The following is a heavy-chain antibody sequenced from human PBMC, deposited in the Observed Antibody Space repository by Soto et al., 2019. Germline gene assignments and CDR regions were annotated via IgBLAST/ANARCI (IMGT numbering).Heavy chain of an antibody. CDR1: GYTFTSYA. V-gene: IGHV1-3*01. CDR2: INAGNGNT. CDR3: ARVPQRYGGYITYFDY. D-gene: IGHD5-12*01. J-gene: IGHJ4*02. Sequence: QVQLVQSGAEVKKPGASVKVSGKASGYTFTSYAMHWVRQAPGQRLEWMGWINAGNGNTKYSQKFQGRVTITRDTSASTAYMELSSLRSEDTAVYYCARVPQRYGGYITYFDYWGQGTLVTVSS.